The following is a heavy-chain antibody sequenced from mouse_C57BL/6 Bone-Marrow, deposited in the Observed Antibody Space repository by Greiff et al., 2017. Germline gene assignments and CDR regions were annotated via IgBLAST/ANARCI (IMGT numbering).Heavy chain of an antibody. D-gene: IGHD2-1*01. CDR1: GYTFTSYW. V-gene: IGHV1-59*01. Sequence: VQLQQPGAELVRPGTSVKLSCKASGYTFTSYWMHWVKQRPGQGLEWIGVIDPSDSYTNYNQKFKGKATLTVDTSSSTAYMQLSSLTSEDSAVYYCARRLAYYGNLFAYWGQGTLVTVSA. J-gene: IGHJ3*01. CDR3: ARRLAYYGNLFAY. CDR2: IDPSDSYT.